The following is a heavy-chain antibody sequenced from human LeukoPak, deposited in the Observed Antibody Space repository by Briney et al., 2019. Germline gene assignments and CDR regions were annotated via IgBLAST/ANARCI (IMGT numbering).Heavy chain of an antibody. CDR3: ARRRGYSYGLSY. D-gene: IGHD5-18*01. CDR1: GYTFTSYD. J-gene: IGHJ4*02. Sequence: ASVKVSCKASGYTFTSYDINWVRQATGQGLEWMGWINPNSGGTNYAQKFQGRVTMTRDTSISTAYMELSRLRSDDTAVYYCARRRGYSYGLSYWGQGTLVTVSS. V-gene: IGHV1-2*02. CDR2: INPNSGGT.